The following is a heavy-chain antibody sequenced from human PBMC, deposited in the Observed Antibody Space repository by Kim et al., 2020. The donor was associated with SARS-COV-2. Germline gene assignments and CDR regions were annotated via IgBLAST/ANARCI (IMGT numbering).Heavy chain of an antibody. J-gene: IGHJ3*02. D-gene: IGHD3-16*02. CDR3: ARSPPYDYVWGSYRSGAFDI. V-gene: IGHV5-10-1*01. Sequence: GESLKISCKGSGYSFTSYWISWVRQMPGKGLEWMGRIDPSDSYTNYSPSFQGHVTISADKSISTAYLQWSSLKASDTAMYYCARSPPYDYVWGSYRSGAFDIWGQGTMVTVSS. CDR1: GYSFTSYW. CDR2: IDPSDSYT.